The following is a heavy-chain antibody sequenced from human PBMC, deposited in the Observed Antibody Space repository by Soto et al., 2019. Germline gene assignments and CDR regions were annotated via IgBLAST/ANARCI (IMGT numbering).Heavy chain of an antibody. CDR2: IDNDGSAT. D-gene: IGHD1-1*01. CDR3: ARDNGNSY. V-gene: IGHV3-74*01. J-gene: IGHJ4*02. Sequence: EVQLVESGGGLVQPGGPLRLSSVASGFTFNIYWMHWVRQAPGKGLEWVSRIDNDGSATTYADSVKGPFTISRDNAKNTLFLQMTTLRVDGTAVYYCARDNGNSYWGQGTLVTVSS. CDR1: GFTFNIYW.